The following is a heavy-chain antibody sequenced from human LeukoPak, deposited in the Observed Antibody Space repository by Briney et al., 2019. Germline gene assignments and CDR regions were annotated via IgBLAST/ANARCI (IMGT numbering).Heavy chain of an antibody. CDR1: GFTFINYY. CDR3: ARDLDYGERSEDY. D-gene: IGHD4/OR15-4a*01. Sequence: ASVKVSFKASGFTFINYYMHWVRQAPGQGLEWLGIINLSGGSTHYPQKFQDRVTMTRDTSTSTVYMELSSLRSEDTAVYYCARDLDYGERSEDYWGQGTLVTVSS. J-gene: IGHJ4*02. V-gene: IGHV1-46*01. CDR2: INLSGGST.